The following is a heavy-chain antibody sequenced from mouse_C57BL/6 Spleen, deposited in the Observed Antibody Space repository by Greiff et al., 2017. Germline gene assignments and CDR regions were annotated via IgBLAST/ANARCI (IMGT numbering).Heavy chain of an antibody. CDR3: ARGDYYGSSHWYFDV. Sequence: QVQLQQPGTELVKPGASVKLSCPGQGLEWIGNINPSNGGTNYNEKFKSKATLTVDKSSSTAYMQLSSLTSEDSAVYYCARGDYYGSSHWYFDVWGTGTTVTVSS. V-gene: IGHV1-53*01. CDR2: INPSNGGT. D-gene: IGHD1-1*01. J-gene: IGHJ1*03.